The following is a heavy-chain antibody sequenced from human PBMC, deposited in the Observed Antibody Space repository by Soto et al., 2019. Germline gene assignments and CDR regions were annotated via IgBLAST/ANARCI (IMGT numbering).Heavy chain of an antibody. V-gene: IGHV4-59*01. D-gene: IGHD3-3*01. CDR2: IYYTGST. Sequence: PSETLSLTCTVSGGSISSYYWSWIRQPPGKGLEWIGYIYYTGSTNYNPSLKSRVTISVDTSKNQFSLKLSSVTAADTAVYYCAREIMHYDFWSGYYRYYYYMDVWGKGTTVTVSS. CDR3: AREIMHYDFWSGYYRYYYYMDV. J-gene: IGHJ6*03. CDR1: GGSISSYY.